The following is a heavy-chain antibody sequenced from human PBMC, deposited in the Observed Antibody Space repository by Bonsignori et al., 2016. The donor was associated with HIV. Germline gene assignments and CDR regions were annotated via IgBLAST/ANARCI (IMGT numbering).Heavy chain of an antibody. J-gene: IGHJ5*01. D-gene: IGHD6-6*01. V-gene: IGHV1-46*01. CDR2: VSPSDGTT. CDR1: GYTFTSYY. Sequence: QVQLVQSGTEVKKPGASVKISCKASGYTFTSYYIHWVRQAPGQGLEWVGLVSPSDGTTSYAQTFQGRVTLTRDTSTSTVYMELSSLRSEDTAVYSCARDRPHNCFDSWGQGTLVS. CDR3: ARDRPHNCFDS.